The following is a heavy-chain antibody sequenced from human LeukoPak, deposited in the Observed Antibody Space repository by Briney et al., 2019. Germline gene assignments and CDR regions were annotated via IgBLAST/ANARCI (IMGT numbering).Heavy chain of an antibody. V-gene: IGHV3-74*01. CDR1: GFTFSAHW. Sequence: GGSLRLSCAASGFTFSAHWMHWVRQAPGKGLVWISRIHNDGSSTTYADSVKGRFTISRDNAKNMLYLQMNSLRAEDTAVYYCTRAPINYCSGGSCYSGTNWFDPWGQGTLVTVSS. D-gene: IGHD2-15*01. J-gene: IGHJ5*02. CDR3: TRAPINYCSGGSCYSGTNWFDP. CDR2: IHNDGSST.